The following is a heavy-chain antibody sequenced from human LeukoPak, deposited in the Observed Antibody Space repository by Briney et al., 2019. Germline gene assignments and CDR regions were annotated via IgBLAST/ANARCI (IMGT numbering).Heavy chain of an antibody. V-gene: IGHV3-23*01. J-gene: IGHJ5*02. CDR3: AKEGGLFDSSGYSES. D-gene: IGHD3-22*01. CDR1: GFTFSSYA. Sequence: GGSLRLSCAASGFTFSSYAMSWVRQAPGKGLEWVSAISRSGGSTYYTDSVKGRFTISRDNSESTLYLQMNSLRAEDTAVYYCAKEGGLFDSSGYSESWGQGTLVSVSS. CDR2: ISRSGGST.